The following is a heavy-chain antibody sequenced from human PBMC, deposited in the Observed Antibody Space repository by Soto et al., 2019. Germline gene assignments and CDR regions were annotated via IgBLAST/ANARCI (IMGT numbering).Heavy chain of an antibody. Sequence: GGSLRLSCAASGFTFSSYAMHWVRQAPGKGLEWVAVISYDGSNKYYADSVKGRFTISRDNSKNTLYLQMNSLRAADTAVYYCARDLSGSYQAYWGQGTLVTVSS. J-gene: IGHJ4*02. CDR2: ISYDGSNK. V-gene: IGHV3-30-3*01. D-gene: IGHD3-10*01. CDR1: GFTFSSYA. CDR3: ARDLSGSYQAY.